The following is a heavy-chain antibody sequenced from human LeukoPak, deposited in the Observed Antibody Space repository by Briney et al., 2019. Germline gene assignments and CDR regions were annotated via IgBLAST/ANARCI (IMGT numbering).Heavy chain of an antibody. CDR3: ASGRLNYFYAMDI. Sequence: QPGRSLRLSCAASGFTFSRNGMHWVRQAPGKGLEWVAVIWYDGSNKYYADSVKGRFTISRDNSKNTLYLQMNSPRAEDTAVYYCASGRLNYFYAMDIWGQGTTVTVSS. J-gene: IGHJ6*02. V-gene: IGHV3-33*01. CDR2: IWYDGSNK. CDR1: GFTFSRNG.